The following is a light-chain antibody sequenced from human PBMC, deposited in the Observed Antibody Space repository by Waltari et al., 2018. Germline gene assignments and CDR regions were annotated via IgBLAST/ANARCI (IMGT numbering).Light chain of an antibody. CDR3: QQSYTTPLT. V-gene: IGKV1-39*01. J-gene: IGKJ4*01. CDR1: QSISNF. CDR2: AAS. Sequence: DIQMTQSPSSLSASVGDRVTITCRASQSISNFLNWCQQKPGKAPKRLIYAASSLQGGVPSRFSCSGSVTDFTLTITSLQPDDFGTYFCQQSYTTPLTFGGGTKVEIK.